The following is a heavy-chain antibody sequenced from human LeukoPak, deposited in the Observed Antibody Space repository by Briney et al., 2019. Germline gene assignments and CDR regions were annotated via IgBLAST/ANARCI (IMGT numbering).Heavy chain of an antibody. V-gene: IGHV3-7*01. J-gene: IGHJ4*02. CDR1: GFTFSSYW. CDR2: IKQDGSEK. D-gene: IGHD5-18*01. CDR3: ARDRYGYGYGWYFDY. Sequence: GGSLRLSCAASGFTFSSYWMSWVRQAPGKGLEWVANIKQDGSEKYYVDSVKGRFTISRDNAKNSLYLQMNSLRAEDTAVYYCARDRYGYGYGWYFDYWGQGTLVTVSS.